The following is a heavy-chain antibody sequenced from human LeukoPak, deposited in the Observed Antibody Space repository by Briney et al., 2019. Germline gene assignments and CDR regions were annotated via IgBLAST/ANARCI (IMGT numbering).Heavy chain of an antibody. CDR2: IKQDGSEK. CDR3: AKDISSQTAQGAFDI. J-gene: IGHJ3*02. V-gene: IGHV3-7*03. D-gene: IGHD6-13*01. Sequence: PGGSLRLSCAASGFTFSSYWMSWVRQAPGKGLEWVANIKQDGSEKYYVDSVKGRFTISRDNAKNSLYLQMNSLRAEDTALYYCAKDISSQTAQGAFDIWGQGTMVTVSS. CDR1: GFTFSSYW.